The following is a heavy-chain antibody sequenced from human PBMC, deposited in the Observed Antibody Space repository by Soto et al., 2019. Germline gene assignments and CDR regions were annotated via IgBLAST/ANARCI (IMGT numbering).Heavy chain of an antibody. V-gene: IGHV5-51*01. J-gene: IGHJ6*02. Sequence: RESLKISCTGSGYSFTTYWIAWVRQMPGKGLEWMGIIYPGDSDTRYSPSFQGQVTISADKSISTAYLQWSSLKASDTAMYYCARHLAGVQARLAYYYYYYGMDVWGQGTTVTVS. CDR3: ARHLAGVQARLAYYYYYYGMDV. CDR2: IYPGDSDT. CDR1: GYSFTTYW. D-gene: IGHD6-6*01.